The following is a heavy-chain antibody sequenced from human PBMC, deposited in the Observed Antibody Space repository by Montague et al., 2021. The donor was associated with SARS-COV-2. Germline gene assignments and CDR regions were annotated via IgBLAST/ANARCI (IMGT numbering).Heavy chain of an antibody. CDR3: ARDTRITMIVVVQGYGMGV. D-gene: IGHD3-22*01. Sequence: SETLSLTCTVSGGSISSSSYYWGWIRQPPGKGLEWIGSIYYSGSTYYNPSPKSRVTISVDTSKNQFSLKLSSVTAADTAVYYCARDTRITMIVVVQGYGMGVWGQGTTVTVSS. CDR2: IYYSGST. CDR1: GGSISSSSYY. V-gene: IGHV4-39*07. J-gene: IGHJ6*02.